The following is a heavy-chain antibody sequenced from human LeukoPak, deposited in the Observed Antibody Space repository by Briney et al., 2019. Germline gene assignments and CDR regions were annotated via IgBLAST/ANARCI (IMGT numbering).Heavy chain of an antibody. D-gene: IGHD3-10*01. J-gene: IGHJ4*02. CDR1: GFIFSNNW. V-gene: IGHV3-15*01. Sequence: PVGSLRLSCAASGFIFSNNWFSWVRQAPGKGLEWVGHIKSKSYGETTDYAEPVKGRFTISRDDADDMVYLQLSSLRPEDTAVYYCITITITRGALWGLGTLVTVSS. CDR3: ITITITRGAL. CDR2: IKSKSYGETT.